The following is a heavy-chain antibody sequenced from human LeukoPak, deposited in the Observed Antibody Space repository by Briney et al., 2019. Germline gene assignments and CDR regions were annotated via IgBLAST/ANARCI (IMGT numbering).Heavy chain of an antibody. CDR2: MNPNSGNT. CDR1: GYTFTSYD. Sequence: ASVKVSCKASGYTFTSYDINWVRQATGQGLEWMGWMNPNSGNTGYAQKFQGRVTMTRNTSISTAYMELSSLRSEDTAVYYCARVGQQLVRGTRVYYYYGMDVWGQGTTVTVSS. CDR3: ARVGQQLVRGTRVYYYYGMDV. J-gene: IGHJ6*02. D-gene: IGHD6-13*01. V-gene: IGHV1-8*01.